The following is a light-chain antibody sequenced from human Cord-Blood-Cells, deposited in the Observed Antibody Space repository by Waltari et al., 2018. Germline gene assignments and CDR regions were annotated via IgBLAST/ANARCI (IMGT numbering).Light chain of an antibody. CDR2: DAS. CDR1: QSVSSY. V-gene: IGKV3-11*01. J-gene: IGKJ3*01. Sequence: EIVLTQSPATLSLSPGERATLSCRASQSVSSYLAWYQQKTGQAPRLLIYDASNRATGIPARFIGSGSGTDFTLTISSLEPEDFAVYYCQQRSNWPPTFGPGTKVDIK. CDR3: QQRSNWPPT.